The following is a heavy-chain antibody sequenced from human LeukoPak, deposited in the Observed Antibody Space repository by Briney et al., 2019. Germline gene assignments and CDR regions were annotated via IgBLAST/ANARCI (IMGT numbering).Heavy chain of an antibody. CDR3: ARVDGSGSPEPESPLVVYYYYYGMDV. Sequence: PSETLSLTCAVYGGSFSGYYWSWIRQPPGKGLEWIGEINHSGSTNYNPSLKSRVTISVDTSKNQFSLKLSSVTAADTAVYYCARVDGSGSPEPESPLVVYYYYYGMDVWGQGTTVTVSS. J-gene: IGHJ6*02. CDR1: GGSFSGYY. D-gene: IGHD3-10*01. CDR2: INHSGST. V-gene: IGHV4-34*01.